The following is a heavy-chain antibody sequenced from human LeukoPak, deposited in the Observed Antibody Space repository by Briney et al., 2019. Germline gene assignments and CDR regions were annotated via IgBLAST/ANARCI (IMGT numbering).Heavy chain of an antibody. CDR3: AMRGRYCSSTSCFVDY. CDR2: IYTSGST. V-gene: IGHV4-61*02. Sequence: SETLSLTCTVSGGSISSGSYYWSWIRQPAGKGLEWIGRIYTSGSTNYNPSLKSRVTLSVDTSKNQFSLELSSLTAADTAVYYCAMRGRYCSSTSCFVDYWGQGTLVTVSS. J-gene: IGHJ4*02. D-gene: IGHD2-2*01. CDR1: GGSISSGSYY.